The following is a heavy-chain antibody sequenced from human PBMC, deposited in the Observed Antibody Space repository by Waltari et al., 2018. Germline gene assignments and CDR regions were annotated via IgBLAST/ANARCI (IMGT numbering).Heavy chain of an antibody. V-gene: IGHV3-33*01. CDR1: GFTFSSYG. J-gene: IGHJ4*02. Sequence: QVQLVESGGGVVQPGRSLRLSCAASGFTFSSYGMHWVRQAPGKGLEWVAVIWYDGSNKYYVDSVKGRFTISRDNSKNTLYLQMNSLRAEDTAVYYCARDARQQLVPRYWGQGTLVTVSS. CDR2: IWYDGSNK. D-gene: IGHD6-13*01. CDR3: ARDARQQLVPRY.